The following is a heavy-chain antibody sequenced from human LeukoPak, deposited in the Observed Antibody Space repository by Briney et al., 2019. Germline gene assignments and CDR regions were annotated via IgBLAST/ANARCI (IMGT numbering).Heavy chain of an antibody. J-gene: IGHJ4*02. D-gene: IGHD3-16*01. V-gene: IGHV3-48*02. CDR2: ISSGSSTI. CDR3: ARGETARVDY. CDR1: GFTFSTYN. Sequence: GGSLRLSCAASGFTFSTYNMNWVRQAPGKGLEWLSYISSGSSTIYYADSVEGRFTISRDNAKNSLYLQMNSLRDEDTAVYYCARGETARVDYWDQGILVTVSS.